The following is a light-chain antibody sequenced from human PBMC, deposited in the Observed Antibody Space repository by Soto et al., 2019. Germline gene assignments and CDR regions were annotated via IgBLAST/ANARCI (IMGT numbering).Light chain of an antibody. V-gene: IGKV3-11*01. CDR1: QNVRTF. CDR2: GAS. Sequence: EVVLTQSPATLSLSPGERATLSCRASQNVRTFLDWYQQKPGQAPRLLIYGASNRATSIPARFSGSGSGTDFTLTISSLEPEDFAVYYCQQHSHWPPWTFGQGIRVEIQ. CDR3: QQHSHWPPWT. J-gene: IGKJ1*01.